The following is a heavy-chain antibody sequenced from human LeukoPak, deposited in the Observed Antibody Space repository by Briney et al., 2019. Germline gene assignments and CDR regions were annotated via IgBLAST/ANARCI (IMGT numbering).Heavy chain of an antibody. J-gene: IGHJ4*02. V-gene: IGHV3-48*04. CDR3: ARATIVATTHFDY. Sequence: PGGSLRLSCAASGFTFSDHSMNWVRQAPGKGPEWISYITTTGSSIYYADSVKGRFTVSRDNAKNSLYLQMNSLRAEDTAVYYCARATIVATTHFDYWGQGTLVTVSS. CDR2: ITTTGSSI. CDR1: GFTFSDHS. D-gene: IGHD5-12*01.